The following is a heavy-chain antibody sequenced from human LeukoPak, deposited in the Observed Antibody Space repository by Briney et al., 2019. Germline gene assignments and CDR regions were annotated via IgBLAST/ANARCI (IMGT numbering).Heavy chain of an antibody. CDR1: GYSISSGYY. V-gene: IGHV4-38-2*02. Sequence: SETLSLTCTVSGYSISSGYYWGWIRQPPGKGLEWIGSIYHSGSTYFHPSLKSRVTISVDTSKNQFSLKLSSVTAADTAVYYCAREVHSYGLFDYWGQGTLVTVSS. CDR2: IYHSGST. D-gene: IGHD5-18*01. J-gene: IGHJ4*02. CDR3: AREVHSYGLFDY.